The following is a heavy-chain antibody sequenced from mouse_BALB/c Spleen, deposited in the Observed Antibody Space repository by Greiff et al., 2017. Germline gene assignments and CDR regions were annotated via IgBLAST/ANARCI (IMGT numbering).Heavy chain of an antibody. CDR3: ARDDVYYVRFAY. CDR1: GFTFTDYY. Sequence: EVKLVESGGGLVQPGGSLRLSCATSGFTFTDYYMSWVRQPPGKALEWLGFIRNKANGYTTEYSASVKGRFTISRDNSQSILYLQMNTLRAEDSATYYCARDDVYYVRFAYWGQGTLVTVSA. V-gene: IGHV7-3*02. CDR2: IRNKANGYTT. D-gene: IGHD2-3*01. J-gene: IGHJ3*01.